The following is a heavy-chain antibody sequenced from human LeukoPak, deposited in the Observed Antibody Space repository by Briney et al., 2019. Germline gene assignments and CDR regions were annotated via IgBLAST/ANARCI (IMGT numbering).Heavy chain of an antibody. CDR2: ISYDGSNK. CDR1: GFTFSSYA. CDR3: AGSLLWCGYYYYGMDV. J-gene: IGHJ6*02. D-gene: IGHD3-10*01. Sequence: GRSLRLSCAAYGFTFSSYAMHWVRQAPGKGLEWVAVISYDGSNKYYADSVKGRFTISRDNSKNTLYLQMNSLKAEDTAVYYCAGSLLWCGYYYYGMDVWGQGTTVTVSS. V-gene: IGHV3-30-3*01.